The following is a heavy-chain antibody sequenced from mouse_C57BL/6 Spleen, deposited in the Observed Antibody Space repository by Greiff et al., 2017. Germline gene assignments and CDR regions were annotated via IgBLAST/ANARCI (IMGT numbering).Heavy chain of an antibody. Sequence: VQLVESGPELVKPGASVKISCKASGYAFSSSWMNWVKQRPGKGLEWIGRIYPGDGDTNYNGKFKGKATLAADKSSSTAYMQLSSLTSEDSAVYFCARERNDYGFDYWGQGTTLTVSA. CDR1: GYAFSSSW. D-gene: IGHD2-4*01. CDR2: IYPGDGDT. CDR3: ARERNDYGFDY. J-gene: IGHJ2*01. V-gene: IGHV1-82*01.